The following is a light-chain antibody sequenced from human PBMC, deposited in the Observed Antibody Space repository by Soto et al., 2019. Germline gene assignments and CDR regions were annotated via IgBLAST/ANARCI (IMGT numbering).Light chain of an antibody. CDR3: QQYGSSPWT. CDR2: GAS. J-gene: IGKJ1*01. V-gene: IGKV3-20*01. Sequence: EIVLTQSPGTLSLSPGERATLSCRASQSVNSRYLAWYQQKPGQAPRIIIYGASSRATGIPDGFSGSASGTDFTLTISRLEPEDFAVYYCQQYGSSPWTFGQGTKVEIK. CDR1: QSVNSRY.